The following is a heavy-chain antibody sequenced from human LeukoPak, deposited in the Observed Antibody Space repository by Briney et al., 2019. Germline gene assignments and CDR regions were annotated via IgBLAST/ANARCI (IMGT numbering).Heavy chain of an antibody. V-gene: IGHV3-21*01. D-gene: IGHD6-19*01. CDR2: ISSSSYI. CDR3: ASRGVAVAGTRSIDY. J-gene: IGHJ4*02. Sequence: GGSLRLSCAASGSTFSSYSMNWVRQAPGKGLEWVSSISSSSYIYYADSVKGRFTISRDNAKNSLYLQMNSLRAEDTAVYYCASRGVAVAGTRSIDYWGQGTLVTVSS. CDR1: GSTFSSYS.